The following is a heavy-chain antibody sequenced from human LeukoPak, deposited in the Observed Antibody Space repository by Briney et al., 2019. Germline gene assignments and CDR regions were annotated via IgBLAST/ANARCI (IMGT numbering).Heavy chain of an antibody. J-gene: IGHJ4*01. D-gene: IGHD2-8*02. CDR3: AKFSGRLLVEYYIDY. Sequence: PGRSLRLSCAASGFTFSSYAMHWVRQAPGQGLEWVAVIWYDGSNKYYAYSVKGRFTISRDNSKIILYLQINSLRAEDTAVYYCAKFSGRLLVEYYIDYCGQGSPVTVSS. CDR2: IWYDGSNK. V-gene: IGHV3-33*06. CDR1: GFTFSSYA.